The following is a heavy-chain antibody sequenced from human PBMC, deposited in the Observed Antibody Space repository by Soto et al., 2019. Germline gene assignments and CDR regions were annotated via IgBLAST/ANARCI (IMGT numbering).Heavy chain of an antibody. V-gene: IGHV1-58*01. CDR1: GFTYTSSA. CDR2: IVVGSGNT. CDR3: AADPTVTIYYYYGMDV. D-gene: IGHD4-17*01. Sequence: ASVKVSCKASGFTYTSSAVQWVRQARGQRLEWIGWIVVGSGNTNYAQKFQERVTITRDMSTSTAYMELSSLRSEDTAVYYCAADPTVTIYYYYGMDVWGQGTTVTVSS. J-gene: IGHJ6*02.